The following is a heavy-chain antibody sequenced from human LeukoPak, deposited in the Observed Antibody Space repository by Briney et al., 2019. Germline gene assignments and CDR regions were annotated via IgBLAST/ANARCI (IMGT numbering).Heavy chain of an antibody. D-gene: IGHD3-22*01. Sequence: ASVKVSCKVSGYTLTELSMHWVRQAPGKGLEWMGGFDPEDGETIYAQKFQGRVTMTEDTSTDTAYMELSSLRSEDTAVYYCATELSYYYDSSGYYYLDYWGQGILVTVSS. J-gene: IGHJ4*02. V-gene: IGHV1-24*01. CDR3: ATELSYYYDSSGYYYLDY. CDR2: FDPEDGET. CDR1: GYTLTELS.